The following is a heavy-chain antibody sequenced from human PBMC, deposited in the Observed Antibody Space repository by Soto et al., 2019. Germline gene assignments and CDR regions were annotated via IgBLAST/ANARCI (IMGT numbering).Heavy chain of an antibody. V-gene: IGHV1-46*01. D-gene: IGHD3-16*02. Sequence: ASVKVSCKASGYTFTSYYMHWVRQAPGQGLGWMGIINPSGGSTSYAQKFQGRVTMTRDTSTSTVYMELSSLRSEDTAVYYCAREAIYDHVWGSYRFYYYYGMDVWGQGTTVTVSS. J-gene: IGHJ6*02. CDR2: INPSGGST. CDR3: AREAIYDHVWGSYRFYYYYGMDV. CDR1: GYTFTSYY.